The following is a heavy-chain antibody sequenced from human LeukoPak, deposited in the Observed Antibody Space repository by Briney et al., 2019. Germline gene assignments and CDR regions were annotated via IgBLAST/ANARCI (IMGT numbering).Heavy chain of an antibody. J-gene: IGHJ5*02. Sequence: SLRLSCAASGFTFDDYAMHWVRQAPGKGLEWVSGISWNSGSIGYADSVKGRFTISRDNAKNSLYLQMNSLRAEDTALYYCAKDIGVVPAAGGWFDPWGQGTLVTVSS. D-gene: IGHD2-2*01. CDR1: GFTFDDYA. CDR3: AKDIGVVPAAGGWFDP. CDR2: ISWNSGSI. V-gene: IGHV3-9*01.